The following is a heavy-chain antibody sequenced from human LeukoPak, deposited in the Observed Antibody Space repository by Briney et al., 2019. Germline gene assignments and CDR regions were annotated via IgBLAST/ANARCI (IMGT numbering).Heavy chain of an antibody. J-gene: IGHJ6*02. CDR1: GGSISSYY. CDR2: IYYSGST. Sequence: SETLSLTCTVSGGSISSYYWSWIRQPPGKGLEWIGYIYYSGSTIYNPSLKSRVTISVDTSKNQFSLKLSSVTVADTAVYYCARVSWGMDVWGQGTTVTVSS. CDR3: ARVSWGMDV. V-gene: IGHV4-59*01.